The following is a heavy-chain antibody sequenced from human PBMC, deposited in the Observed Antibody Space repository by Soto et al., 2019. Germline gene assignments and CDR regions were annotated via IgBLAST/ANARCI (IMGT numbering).Heavy chain of an antibody. CDR3: AGPGYSSQDY. D-gene: IGHD5-18*01. J-gene: IGHJ4*02. V-gene: IGHV3-23*01. Sequence: LRLSCAASGFTFSSFALSWVRQAPGKGLEWVSAISGSGDGTDYADSVKGRFTISRDNSKNTLYLQMNSLRAEDTAVYYCAGPGYSSQDYWGQGALVTVS. CDR1: GFTFSSFA. CDR2: ISGSGDGT.